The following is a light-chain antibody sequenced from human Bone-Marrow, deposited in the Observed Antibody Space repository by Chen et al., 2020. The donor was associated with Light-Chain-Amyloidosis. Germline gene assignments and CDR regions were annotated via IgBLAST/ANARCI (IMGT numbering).Light chain of an antibody. CDR3: QVWDRSSDRPV. CDR2: ADS. V-gene: IGLV3-21*02. CDR1: NIGSTS. Sequence: SYVLTQPSSVSVAPGQTATLACGGNNIGSTSVNWYQQTPGQAPLLVVSADSDRPSGIPDRLSSSNSGNTATLTISRGEAGDEADYYCQVWDRSSDRPVFGGGTKLTVL. J-gene: IGLJ3*02.